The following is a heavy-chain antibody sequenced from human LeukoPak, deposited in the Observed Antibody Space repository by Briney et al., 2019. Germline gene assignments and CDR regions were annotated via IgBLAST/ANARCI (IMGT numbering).Heavy chain of an antibody. CDR2: ISYDGSNK. D-gene: IGHD3-3*01. CDR1: GFTFSSYA. CDR3: AKESGFSYYFDY. V-gene: IGHV3-30-3*01. J-gene: IGHJ4*02. Sequence: GRSLRLSCAASGFTFSSYAMHWVRQAPGKGLEWVAVISYDGSNKYYADSVKGRFTISRDNSKNTLYLQMNSLRAGDTALYYCAKESGFSYYFDYWGQGTLVTVSS.